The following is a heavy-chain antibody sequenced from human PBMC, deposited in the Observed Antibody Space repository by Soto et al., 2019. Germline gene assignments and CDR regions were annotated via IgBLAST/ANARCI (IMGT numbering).Heavy chain of an antibody. Sequence: GGSLRLSCAASGFTFSSYEMNWVRQAPGKGLEWVSYISSSGSTIYYADSVKGRFTISRDNAKNSLYLQMNSLRAEDTAVYYCARVPSSTTVVTPGFFDYWGQGTLVTVSS. J-gene: IGHJ4*02. CDR3: ARVPSSTTVVTPGFFDY. CDR2: ISSSGSTI. CDR1: GFTFSSYE. V-gene: IGHV3-48*03. D-gene: IGHD4-17*01.